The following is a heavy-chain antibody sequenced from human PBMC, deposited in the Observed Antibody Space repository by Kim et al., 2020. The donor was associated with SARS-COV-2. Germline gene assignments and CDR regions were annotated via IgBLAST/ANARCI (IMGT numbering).Heavy chain of an antibody. CDR2: IKQDGSVK. CDR1: GFTFSSYW. CDR3: ARVQSAVVPAAIILDY. J-gene: IGHJ4*02. V-gene: IGHV3-7*01. D-gene: IGHD2-2*01. Sequence: GGSLRLSCAASGFTFSSYWMSWVRQAPGKGLEWVANIKQDGSVKYYVDSVKGRFTISRDNAKNSLYLQMNSLRAEDTAVYYCARVQSAVVPAAIILDYWGQGTLVTVSS.